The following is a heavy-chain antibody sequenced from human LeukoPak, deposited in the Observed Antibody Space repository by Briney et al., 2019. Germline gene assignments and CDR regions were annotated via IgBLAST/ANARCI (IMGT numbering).Heavy chain of an antibody. Sequence: GASVKVSCKASGYTFTSYDINWVRQATGQGLEWMGWMNPNSGNTGYAQKFQGRVTMTRNTSISTAYMELSSLRSEDTAVYYCARLNRRYSGYDHPDFDYWGQGTLVTVSS. D-gene: IGHD5-12*01. CDR1: GYTFTSYD. J-gene: IGHJ4*02. CDR2: MNPNSGNT. CDR3: ARLNRRYSGYDHPDFDY. V-gene: IGHV1-8*01.